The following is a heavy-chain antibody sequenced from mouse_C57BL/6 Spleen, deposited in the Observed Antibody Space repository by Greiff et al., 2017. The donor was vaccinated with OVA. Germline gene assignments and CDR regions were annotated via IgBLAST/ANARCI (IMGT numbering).Heavy chain of an antibody. J-gene: IGHJ4*01. CDR1: GYTFTSYG. CDR2: IYPRSGNT. Sequence: VQLQESGAELARPGASVKLSCKASGYTFTSYGISWVKQRTGQGLEWIGEIYPRSGNTYYNEKFKGKATLTADKSSSTAYMELRSLTSEDSAVYFCARSDYGSSYAMDYWGQGTSVTVSS. V-gene: IGHV1-81*01. D-gene: IGHD1-1*01. CDR3: ARSDYGSSYAMDY.